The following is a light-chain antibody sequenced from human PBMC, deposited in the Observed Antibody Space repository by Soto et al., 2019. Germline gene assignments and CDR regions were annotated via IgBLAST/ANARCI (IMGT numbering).Light chain of an antibody. CDR3: SATDDSLGGPV. V-gene: IGLV1-47*02. J-gene: IGLJ2*01. Sequence: QSVLTQPPSASGNPGQRVTISCSGRYSNVETNYVYWYQQVPGTAPKLLIYTNDQRPSGVPDRFSASKSGTSASLAISGLRSEDEADYFCSATDDSLGGPVCGGGTQLTVL. CDR2: TND. CDR1: YSNVETNY.